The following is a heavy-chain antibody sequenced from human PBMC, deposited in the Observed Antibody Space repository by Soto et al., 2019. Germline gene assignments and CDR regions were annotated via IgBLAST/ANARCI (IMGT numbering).Heavy chain of an antibody. D-gene: IGHD4-17*01. Sequence: QVQLVESGGGLVKPGGSLRLSCVASGFTFNDYYMSWIRQAPGKGLEWVSHISSSSGYTNYADSVKGRFTISRDNARNSLYLQMNSLRAEVTAVYYCARGGTTVTDFWGQGTLVTVSS. CDR1: GFTFNDYY. CDR2: ISSSSGYT. V-gene: IGHV3-11*06. J-gene: IGHJ4*02. CDR3: ARGGTTVTDF.